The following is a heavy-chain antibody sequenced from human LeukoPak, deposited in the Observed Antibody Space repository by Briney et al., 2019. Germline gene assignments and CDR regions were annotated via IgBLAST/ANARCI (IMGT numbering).Heavy chain of an antibody. CDR1: GFTFSSYS. Sequence: GGSLRLSRAASGFTFSSYSMNWVRQAPGKGLEWVSYISSSSSTIYYADSVKGRFTISRDNAKNSLYLQMNSLRAEDTAVYYCARGQYCSSTSCYSFDYWGQGTLVTVSS. CDR2: ISSSSSTI. J-gene: IGHJ4*02. V-gene: IGHV3-48*01. D-gene: IGHD2-2*02. CDR3: ARGQYCSSTSCYSFDY.